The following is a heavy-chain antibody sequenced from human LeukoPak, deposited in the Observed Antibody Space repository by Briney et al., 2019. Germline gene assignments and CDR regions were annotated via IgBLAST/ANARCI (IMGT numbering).Heavy chain of an antibody. V-gene: IGHV1-8*01. J-gene: IGHJ4*02. CDR1: GYTFTNYD. CDR3: ARWLVRGSRSSYFDY. Sequence: ASVKVSCKASGYTFTNYDLNWVRQATGQGLEWMGRMNPNSGATGYAQKFQGRVTMTRDTSINTAYMELSSLRSEDTAVYYCARWLVRGSRSSYFDYWGQGTLVTVSS. CDR2: MNPNSGAT. D-gene: IGHD6-6*01.